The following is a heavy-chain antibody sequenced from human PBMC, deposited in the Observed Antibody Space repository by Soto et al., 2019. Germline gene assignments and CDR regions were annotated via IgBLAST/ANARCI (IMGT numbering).Heavy chain of an antibody. Sequence: QVQLVQSGSEVKKPGSSVKISCKASGGTFTSYAISWVRQAPGQGLEWMGGIFPYFGTSNYAQKFQGRITITADTSTTTASMELSSLISDDTAVYYCATSPIAMGTIVRGFDSWGQGTLVTVSS. CDR2: IFPYFGTS. J-gene: IGHJ4*02. CDR1: GGTFTSYA. D-gene: IGHD3-10*01. CDR3: ATSPIAMGTIVRGFDS. V-gene: IGHV1-69*06.